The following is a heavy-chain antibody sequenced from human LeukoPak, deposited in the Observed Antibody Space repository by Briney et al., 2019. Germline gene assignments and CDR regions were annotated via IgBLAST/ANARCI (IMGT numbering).Heavy chain of an antibody. J-gene: IGHJ4*02. CDR3: AKGPTPAAIPSYSDY. D-gene: IGHD2-2*02. CDR2: ISGSGGST. CDR1: GFTFSSYA. V-gene: IGHV3-23*01. Sequence: GGSLRLSCAASGFTFSSYAMSWVRQAPGKGLEWVSAISGSGGSTYYADSVKGRFTISRDNSKNTLYLQMNSLRAEDTAVHYCAKGPTPAAIPSYSDYWGQGTLVTVSS.